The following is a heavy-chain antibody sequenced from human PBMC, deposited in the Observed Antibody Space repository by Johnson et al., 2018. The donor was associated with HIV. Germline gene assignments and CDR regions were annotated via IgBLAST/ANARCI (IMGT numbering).Heavy chain of an antibody. V-gene: IGHV3-30*03. CDR3: ARTTRMVGAFDI. D-gene: IGHD2-15*01. Sequence: QVQLVESGGGVVQPGRSLRLSCAASGFTFSSYGMHWVRQAPGKGLEWVAVISYDGSNKYYADSVKGRFTISRDNSKNTLYLQMNSLRADDTAVYYCARTTRMVGAFDIWGQGTMVTVSS. CDR2: ISYDGSNK. J-gene: IGHJ3*02. CDR1: GFTFSSYG.